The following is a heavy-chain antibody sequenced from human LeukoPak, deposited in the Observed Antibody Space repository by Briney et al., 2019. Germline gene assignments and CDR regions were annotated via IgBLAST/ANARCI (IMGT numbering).Heavy chain of an antibody. CDR2: IYYSGST. CDR1: GGSISSYY. J-gene: IGHJ4*02. V-gene: IGHV4-59*08. D-gene: IGHD3/OR15-3a*01. CDR3: ARQTGSGLFILP. Sequence: ASQTLSLTCTVSGGSISSYYWSWVRQPPGKGLEWIGDIYYSGSTNYNPSLKSRATISVDTSKNQFSLRLTSVTAADTAVYYCARQTGSGLFILPGGQGTLVTVSS.